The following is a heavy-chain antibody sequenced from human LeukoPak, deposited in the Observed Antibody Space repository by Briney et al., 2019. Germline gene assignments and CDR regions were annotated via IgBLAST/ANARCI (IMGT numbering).Heavy chain of an antibody. D-gene: IGHD5-18*01. CDR1: GYTFTNYW. CDR3: ARQGRAGGYTYGYFDY. V-gene: IGHV5-51*01. Sequence: KNGKSLKISCKGSGYTFTNYWIGWVRQMPGKGPERMGLIYPSDSDTRYSPSFQGQVTISADKSITTAYLQWSSLKASDTAMYYCARQGRAGGYTYGYFDYWGQGTLVTVSS. CDR2: IYPSDSDT. J-gene: IGHJ4*02.